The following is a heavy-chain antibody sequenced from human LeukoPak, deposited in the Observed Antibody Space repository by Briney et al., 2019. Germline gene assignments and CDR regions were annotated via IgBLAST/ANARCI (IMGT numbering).Heavy chain of an antibody. CDR1: GFNFDDYV. V-gene: IGHV3-23*01. CDR2: ISGSGGST. Sequence: PGGSLRLSCAASGFNFDDYVVTWVRQAPGKGLEWVSAISGSGGSTYYADSVKGRFTISRDNSKNTLYLQMNSLRAEDTAVYYCAKGLSIAAAAPVLGYWGQGTLVTVSS. D-gene: IGHD6-13*01. J-gene: IGHJ4*02. CDR3: AKGLSIAAAAPVLGY.